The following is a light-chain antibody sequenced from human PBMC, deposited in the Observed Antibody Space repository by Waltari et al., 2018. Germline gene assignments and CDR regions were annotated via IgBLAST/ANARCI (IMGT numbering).Light chain of an antibody. V-gene: IGKV1-33*01. CDR2: AAS. CDR3: QQYEGLPRT. J-gene: IGKJ2*02. Sequence: DIQMTQSPSSLSASVGDRVTITCQASQHIYNYLNWYQQKPGKAPKLLIYAASNLQTGVPSMFSGGGSGTDFTFVISNLQPEDIATYYCQQYEGLPRTFGQVTKLEMK. CDR1: QHIYNY.